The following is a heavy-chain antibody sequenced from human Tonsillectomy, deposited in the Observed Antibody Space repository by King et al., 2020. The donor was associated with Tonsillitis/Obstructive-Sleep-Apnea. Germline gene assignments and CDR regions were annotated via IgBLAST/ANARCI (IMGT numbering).Heavy chain of an antibody. CDR3: AKLATVNIFHY. Sequence: VQLVESGGGVVQPGRSLRLSCAASGFTFSSYGMHWVRQAPGKGLEWVAVISYDGSNIYYANSVKGRLTISKNNSKNTLYLQMNSLRADNTAVYYCAKLATVNIFHYWGQGILVTVSS. CDR2: ISYDGSNI. V-gene: IGHV3-30*18. CDR1: GFTFSSYG. D-gene: IGHD5-24*01. J-gene: IGHJ4*02.